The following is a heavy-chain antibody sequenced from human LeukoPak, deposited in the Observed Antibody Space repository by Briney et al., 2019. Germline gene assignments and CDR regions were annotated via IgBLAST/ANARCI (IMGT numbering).Heavy chain of an antibody. D-gene: IGHD4-17*01. V-gene: IGHV5-51*01. CDR3: ARRTDYGDYYFDY. J-gene: IGHJ4*02. CDR1: GYIFTSYW. Sequence: GESLQISCKGSGYIFTSYWIAWVRQMPGKGLEWMGIIYPGDSDTRYSPSFQGQVTISADKSISTAYLQWSSLKASDTAMYYCARRTDYGDYYFDYWGQGTLVTVSS. CDR2: IYPGDSDT.